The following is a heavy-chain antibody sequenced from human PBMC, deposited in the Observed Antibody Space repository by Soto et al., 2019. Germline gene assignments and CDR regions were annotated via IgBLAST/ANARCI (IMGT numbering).Heavy chain of an antibody. D-gene: IGHD5-18*01. Sequence: SETLSLTCAVYGGSFSGYYWSWIRQPPGKGLEWIGYIYYTGSTNYNPSLKSRVTISLDTSKNQFSLSLSSVTAADTAVYYCARAGIRLWFSTSGTYPYYFDYWGQGTLVTVSS. CDR2: IYYTGST. J-gene: IGHJ4*02. CDR1: GGSFSGYY. CDR3: ARAGIRLWFSTSGTYPYYFDY. V-gene: IGHV4-59*01.